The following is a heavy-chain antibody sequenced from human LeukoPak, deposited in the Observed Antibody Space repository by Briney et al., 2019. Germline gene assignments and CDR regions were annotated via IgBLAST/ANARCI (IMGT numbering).Heavy chain of an antibody. Sequence: GGSLRLSCAASGFMFSSNWMSWVRQAPGKGLEWVSIIHYDGKIRYAGSVGGRFTIYRDDSENTLFLQMNSLRVDDTAVYFCASGDGYLQPYWGQGTLVTVSS. J-gene: IGHJ4*02. CDR2: IHYDGKI. CDR1: GFMFSSNW. CDR3: ASGDGYLQPY. D-gene: IGHD2-21*01. V-gene: IGHV3-53*01.